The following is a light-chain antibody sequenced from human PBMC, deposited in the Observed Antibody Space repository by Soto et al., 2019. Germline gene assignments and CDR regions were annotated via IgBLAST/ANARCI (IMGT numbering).Light chain of an antibody. CDR1: QSISTY. Sequence: DIQMTQSPSSLSASVGDRVTITCRASQSISTYLNWYQQKPGKAPQLLIYAASSLQSGVPSRFSGSGSGTDFTLTISSLQPEDFATYYCQQSYSTPGTLGQGTKVEIK. J-gene: IGKJ1*01. CDR3: QQSYSTPGT. V-gene: IGKV1-39*01. CDR2: AAS.